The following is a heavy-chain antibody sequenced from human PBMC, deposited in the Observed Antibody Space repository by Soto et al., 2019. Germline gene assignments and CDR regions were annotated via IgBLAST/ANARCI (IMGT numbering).Heavy chain of an antibody. D-gene: IGHD3-3*01. J-gene: IGHJ6*02. CDR3: ARDTIFGVVMYLMDV. V-gene: IGHV1-69*06. CDR1: GGTFSSYA. Sequence: SVKVSCKASGGTFSSYAISWVRQAPGQGLEWMGGIIPIFGTANYAQKFQGRVTITADKSTSTAYMELSSLRSEDTAVYYCARDTIFGVVMYLMDVWGQGTTVTV. CDR2: IIPIFGTA.